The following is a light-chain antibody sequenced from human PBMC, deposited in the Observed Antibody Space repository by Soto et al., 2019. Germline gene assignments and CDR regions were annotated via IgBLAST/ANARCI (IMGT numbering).Light chain of an antibody. J-gene: IGLJ1*01. Sequence: QSVLTQPASVSGSPGQSITMSCTGTASDIGAHNYVSWYQQHPGKAPRLLIYDVSKRPSGVSIRFSGSKSGSTASLTISGVQAVDEADYYCKSYRDSNYVFGTGTKLTVL. CDR2: DVS. CDR1: ASDIGAHNY. V-gene: IGLV2-14*03. CDR3: KSYRDSNYV.